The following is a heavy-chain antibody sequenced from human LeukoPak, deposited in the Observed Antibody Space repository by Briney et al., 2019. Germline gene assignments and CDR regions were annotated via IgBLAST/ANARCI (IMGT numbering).Heavy chain of an antibody. CDR1: GGSISSYY. CDR3: ARHSWVNGYFDF. D-gene: IGHD2-15*01. CDR2: IYTSGST. J-gene: IGHJ4*02. V-gene: IGHV4-4*07. Sequence: PSETLSLTCTVSGGSISSYYWSWLRQPAGKGLEWVGRIYTSGSTNYNPSLKSRVTMSVDTSKNQFSLNLNSVTAADTAVYFCARHSWVNGYFDFWGQGTLVTVSS.